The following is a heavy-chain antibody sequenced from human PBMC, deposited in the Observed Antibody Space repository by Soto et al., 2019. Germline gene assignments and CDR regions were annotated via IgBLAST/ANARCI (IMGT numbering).Heavy chain of an antibody. V-gene: IGHV4-59*01. Sequence: SETLSLTCTVSGGSISSYYWSWIRQPPGKGLEWIGYIYYSGSTNYNPSLKSRVTISVDTSKNQFSLKLSSVTAADTAVYYCARSQAYCGGDCYGGYFDYWGQGTLVTVSS. CDR1: GGSISSYY. D-gene: IGHD2-21*02. CDR3: ARSQAYCGGDCYGGYFDY. CDR2: IYYSGST. J-gene: IGHJ4*02.